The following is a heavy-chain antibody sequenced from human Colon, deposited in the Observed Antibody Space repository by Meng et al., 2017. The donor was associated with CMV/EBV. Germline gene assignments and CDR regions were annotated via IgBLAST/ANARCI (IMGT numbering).Heavy chain of an antibody. CDR3: VREVRRSWFDP. J-gene: IGHJ5*02. D-gene: IGHD3-10*01. V-gene: IGHV3-21*01. Sequence: LSCEVSGLTFGSYSKSGGRQAQGKGLEWVESINSYAYNIGYADAVKGRFTISRDNAKNSLYLQMNSLGAEDTAVYFCVREVRRSWFDPWGQGTLVTVSS. CDR1: GLTFGSYS. CDR2: INSYAYNI.